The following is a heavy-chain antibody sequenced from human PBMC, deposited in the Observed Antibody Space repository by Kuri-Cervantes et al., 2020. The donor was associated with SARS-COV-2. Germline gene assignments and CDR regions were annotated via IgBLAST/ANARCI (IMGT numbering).Heavy chain of an antibody. Sequence: SETLSLTCAISGDSVSSNSAAWSWIRQSPSRGLEWLGRTYYRSRWYNDYAVSVKSRISLNSDTSKNQFSLHLNSMTLEDTAVYYCARSPCSGGSCYLDYWGQGTLVTVSS. J-gene: IGHJ4*02. CDR3: ARSPCSGGSCYLDY. V-gene: IGHV6-1*01. CDR2: TYYRSRWYN. D-gene: IGHD2-15*01. CDR1: GDSVSSNSAA.